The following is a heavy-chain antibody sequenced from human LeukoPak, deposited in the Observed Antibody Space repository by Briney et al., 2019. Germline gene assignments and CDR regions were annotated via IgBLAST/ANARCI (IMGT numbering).Heavy chain of an antibody. CDR2: IRYDGSNK. CDR1: GFTFSSYG. V-gene: IGHV3-30*02. Sequence: PGGSLRLSCAASGFTFSSYGMHWVRQAPGKGLEWVAFIRYDGSNKYYADSVKGRFTISRDNSKNTLYLQMNSLRAEDTAVYYCAKEGVVAAALGADYYYMDVWGKGNTVTVSS. CDR3: AKEGVVAAALGADYYYMDV. J-gene: IGHJ6*03. D-gene: IGHD6-13*01.